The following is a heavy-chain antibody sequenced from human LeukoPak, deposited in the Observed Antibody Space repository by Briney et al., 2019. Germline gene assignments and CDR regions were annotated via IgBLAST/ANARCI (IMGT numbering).Heavy chain of an antibody. CDR2: ISSSGSTI. J-gene: IGHJ4*02. V-gene: IGHV3-11*04. D-gene: IGHD5-24*01. CDR3: ARDRGEMATRLGPFDY. Sequence: GGSLRLSCAASGFTFSDYYMSWIRQAPGNGLEWVSYISSSGSTIYYADSVKGRFTISRDNAKNSLYLQMNSLRAEDTAVYYCARDRGEMATRLGPFDYWGQGTLVTVSS. CDR1: GFTFSDYY.